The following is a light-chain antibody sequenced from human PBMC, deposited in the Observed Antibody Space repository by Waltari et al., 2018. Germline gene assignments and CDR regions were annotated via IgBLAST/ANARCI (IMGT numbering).Light chain of an antibody. Sequence: EIVLTQSPVTLSLSPGQRATLSCRASQSVDNFLGWYHQKSGQAPRLLSYDATKGAPGIPARFSGGGSATDFTLTISSLEPEDVGLYYCHQGSTWPRTFGQGTKLEI. V-gene: IGKV3-11*01. CDR3: HQGSTWPRT. J-gene: IGKJ2*01. CDR2: DAT. CDR1: QSVDNF.